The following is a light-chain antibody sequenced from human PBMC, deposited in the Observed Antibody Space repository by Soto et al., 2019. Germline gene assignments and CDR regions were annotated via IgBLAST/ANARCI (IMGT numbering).Light chain of an antibody. V-gene: IGLV2-14*01. J-gene: IGLJ1*01. CDR3: NSYTTSETYV. CDR1: NSDVGSYNR. CDR2: DVN. Sequence: QPVLTQPGSVSGSPGQSITISCTGTNSDVGSYNRVSWYQQPPGTAPKLIIYDVNNRPSGVSYRFSVSKSGNTASLTISGLQAEDEADYYCNSYTTSETYVFGTGTKVTV.